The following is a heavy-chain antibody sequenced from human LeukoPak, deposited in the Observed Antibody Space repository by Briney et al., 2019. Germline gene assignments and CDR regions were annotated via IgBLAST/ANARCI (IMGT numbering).Heavy chain of an antibody. CDR3: ARDPYYGDYVV. Sequence: GGSLRLSCAASGFTFSSYEMNWVRQAPGKGLEWVSYISSSGSTIYYADSVKGRFTISRDNAKNSLYLQMNSPRAEDTAVYYCARDPYYGDYVVWGQGTLVTVSS. CDR1: GFTFSSYE. J-gene: IGHJ4*02. D-gene: IGHD4-17*01. CDR2: ISSSGSTI. V-gene: IGHV3-48*03.